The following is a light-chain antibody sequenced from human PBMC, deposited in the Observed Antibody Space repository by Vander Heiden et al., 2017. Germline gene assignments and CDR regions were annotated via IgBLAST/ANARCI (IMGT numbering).Light chain of an antibody. V-gene: IGLV1-40*01. J-gene: IGLJ1*01. CDR2: DNT. Sequence: QSVLTQPPSVSGAPGQRVTISCPWSSSNIGAGYNVHWFQQLPGTAPKLLIYDNTNRFSGVPDRFSGSKSGTSASLAITGLQAEDEADYYCQSYDASLSGFYVFGTGTKVTV. CDR1: SSNIGAGYN. CDR3: QSYDASLSGFYV.